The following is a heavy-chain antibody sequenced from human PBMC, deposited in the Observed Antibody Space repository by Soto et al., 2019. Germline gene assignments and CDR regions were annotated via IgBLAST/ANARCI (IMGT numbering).Heavy chain of an antibody. Sequence: QVQLVQSGAEVKKPGSSVKVSCKASGGTFSSYTISWVRQAPGQGLEWMGRIIPILGIANYAQKFQGRVTITADKSTSTAYMELSSLRSEDMAMYYCARANSSGAFDYWGQGTLVTVSS. CDR3: ARANSSGAFDY. J-gene: IGHJ4*02. V-gene: IGHV1-69*02. CDR1: GGTFSSYT. D-gene: IGHD6-19*01. CDR2: IIPILGIA.